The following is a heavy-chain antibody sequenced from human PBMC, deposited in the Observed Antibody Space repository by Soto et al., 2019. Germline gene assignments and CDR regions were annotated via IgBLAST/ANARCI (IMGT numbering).Heavy chain of an antibody. CDR3: ARDYGALPADRFQF. D-gene: IGHD3-10*01. V-gene: IGHV3-30*03. CDR2: ISYDGKNI. J-gene: IGHJ1*01. CDR1: GFSLDSYA. Sequence: SLRLSCAASGFSLDSYAMHWVRQAPGEGREWLAVISYDGKNIYYADSVKGRFTISKDNSKNTLYLRLTSLTVEDTATYSCARDYGALPADRFQFWGQGTLVTVSS.